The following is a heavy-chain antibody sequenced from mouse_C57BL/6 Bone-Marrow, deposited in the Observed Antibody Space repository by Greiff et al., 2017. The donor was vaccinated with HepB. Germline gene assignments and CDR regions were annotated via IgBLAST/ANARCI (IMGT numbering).Heavy chain of an antibody. V-gene: IGHV1-81*01. CDR3: ASYYGSSLPWFAY. CDR1: GYTFTSYG. Sequence: VQLQESGAELARPGASVKLSCKASGYTFTSYGISWVKQRTGQGLEWIGEIYPRSGNTYYNEKFKGKATLTADKSSSTAYMELRSLPSEDSAVYFCASYYGSSLPWFAYWGQGTLVTVSA. D-gene: IGHD1-1*01. CDR2: IYPRSGNT. J-gene: IGHJ3*01.